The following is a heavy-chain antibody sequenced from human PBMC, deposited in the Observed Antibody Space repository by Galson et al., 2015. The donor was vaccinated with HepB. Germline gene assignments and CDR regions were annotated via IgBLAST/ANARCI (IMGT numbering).Heavy chain of an antibody. V-gene: IGHV3-64*04. CDR1: GFTFSNYA. CDR3: ARDVRGDIVVVPAALYYYYYMDV. Sequence: SLRLSCAASGFTFSNYAMHWVRQAPGKGLEYVSAISSNEGSTNYADSVKGRFTISRDNAKNSLYLQMNSLRAEDTAVYYCARDVRGDIVVVPAALYYYYYMDVWGKGTTVTVSS. D-gene: IGHD2-2*01. J-gene: IGHJ6*03. CDR2: ISSNEGST.